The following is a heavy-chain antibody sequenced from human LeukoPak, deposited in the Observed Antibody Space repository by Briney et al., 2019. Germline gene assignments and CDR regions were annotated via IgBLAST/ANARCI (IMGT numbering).Heavy chain of an antibody. CDR1: GFTFSSYE. Sequence: GSPRLSCVASGFTFSSYEMNWVRQAPGEGLEWVSYISSSGSTIYYADSVKGRFTISRDNAKNSLYLQMNSLRAEDTAVYYCAELGITMIGGVWGKGTTVTISS. CDR3: AELGITMIGGV. V-gene: IGHV3-48*03. D-gene: IGHD3-10*02. J-gene: IGHJ6*04. CDR2: ISSSGSTI.